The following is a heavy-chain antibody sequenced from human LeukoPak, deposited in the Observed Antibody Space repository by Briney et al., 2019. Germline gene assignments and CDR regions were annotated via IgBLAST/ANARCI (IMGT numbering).Heavy chain of an antibody. Sequence: PSETLSLTCTVSGGSISSYYWSWIRQPQREGLERIGYIYYSGSTNYIPYLKSRVTISVDTSKNQFSLKLSSVTAADTAVYYCARHMGLGYSYGYPYFDYWGQGTLVTVSS. CDR1: GGSISSYY. D-gene: IGHD5-18*01. CDR3: ARHMGLGYSYGYPYFDY. CDR2: IYYSGST. V-gene: IGHV4-59*08. J-gene: IGHJ4*02.